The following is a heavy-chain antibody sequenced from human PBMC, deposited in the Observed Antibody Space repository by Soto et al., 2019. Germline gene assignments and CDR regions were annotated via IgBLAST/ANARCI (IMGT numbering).Heavy chain of an antibody. D-gene: IGHD2-15*01. Sequence: GASVKVSCKASGYPFVSYGISWVRQAPGQGPEWIGWVSGHNGNTYYAQRFQGRVTITTDTSTNTAYMELRSLRSDDTAVYYCARGTIVERPYFYMDVWGTGTTVTVAS. V-gene: IGHV1-18*01. CDR2: VSGHNGNT. CDR3: ARGTIVERPYFYMDV. J-gene: IGHJ6*03. CDR1: GYPFVSYG.